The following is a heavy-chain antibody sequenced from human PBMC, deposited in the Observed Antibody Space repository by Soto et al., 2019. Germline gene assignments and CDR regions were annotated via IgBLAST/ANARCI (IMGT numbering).Heavy chain of an antibody. V-gene: IGHV1-69*18. CDR3: ARDRGYTGLGWLDP. D-gene: IGHD5-18*01. J-gene: IGHJ5*02. CDR1: GGTFSSHG. Sequence: QVQVVQSGAEVRKPGSSVKVSCKASGGTFSSHGVGWVRQAPGQGLEWMGKSIPFFGTTNYAQQFQGRVTITADESTSTVYLEVSSLTSEDTAIYYCARDRGYTGLGWLDPWGQGTLVTVSS. CDR2: SIPFFGTT.